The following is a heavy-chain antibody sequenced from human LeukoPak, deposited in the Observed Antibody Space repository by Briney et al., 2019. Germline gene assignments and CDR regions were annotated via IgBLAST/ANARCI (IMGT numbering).Heavy chain of an antibody. CDR1: GGSFSGYY. CDR2: INHSGST. J-gene: IGHJ4*02. D-gene: IGHD3-22*01. Sequence: SETLSLTCAVYGGSFSGYYWSWIRQPPGKGLEWIGEINHSGSTNYNPSLKSRVTISVDTSKNQFSLKLSSVTAADTAVYYCARETMIEVVLDYWGQGTLVTVSS. CDR3: ARETMIEVVLDY. V-gene: IGHV4-34*01.